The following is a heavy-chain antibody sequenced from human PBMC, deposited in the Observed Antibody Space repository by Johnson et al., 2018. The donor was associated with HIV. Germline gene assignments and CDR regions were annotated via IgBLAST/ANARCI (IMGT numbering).Heavy chain of an antibody. D-gene: IGHD6-6*01. CDR3: ASCEYSSPRGAFDI. Sequence: QVQLVESGGGVVQPGRSLRLSCAASGFTFNNYGMHWVRQAPGKGLEWVSVIYSGGRTYYADSVKGRFTISRDNSKNTLYLQMNSLRVEDTAVYYCASCEYSSPRGAFDIWGQGTMVTVSS. V-gene: IGHV3-NL1*01. CDR2: IYSGGRT. CDR1: GFTFNNYG. J-gene: IGHJ3*02.